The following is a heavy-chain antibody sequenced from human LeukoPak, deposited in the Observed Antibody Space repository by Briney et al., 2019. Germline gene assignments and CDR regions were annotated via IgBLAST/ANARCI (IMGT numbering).Heavy chain of an antibody. CDR1: GFTFSDYF. D-gene: IGHD2-2*01. Sequence: PAGTLRLSCAASGFTFSDYFRSWIRQDPGKGREWVSYSSTSGTIIYSAVSVKGRFTISRDSARNSLYLQMNNLRDDDTAVYYCARDSPAESSPGWGQGTLVTVSS. CDR2: SSTSGTII. V-gene: IGHV3-11*04. CDR3: ARDSPAESSPG. J-gene: IGHJ4*02.